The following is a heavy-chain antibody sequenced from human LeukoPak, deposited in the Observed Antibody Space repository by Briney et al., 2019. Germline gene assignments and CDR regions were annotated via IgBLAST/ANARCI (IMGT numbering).Heavy chain of an antibody. CDR2: ISYDGTHK. CDR3: ARDGSPDCTNGICYTRFLYYFDY. V-gene: IGHV3-30-3*01. CDR1: TFTLSAYA. D-gene: IGHD2-8*01. Sequence: GGSLRLSCATSTFTLSAYAMHWVRQAPGKGLEWVAVISYDGTHKVYADSVKGRFTISRDNSKNTLYLQMNSLRADDTAVYFCARDGSPDCTNGICYTRFLYYFDYWGQGTLVTVSS. J-gene: IGHJ4*02.